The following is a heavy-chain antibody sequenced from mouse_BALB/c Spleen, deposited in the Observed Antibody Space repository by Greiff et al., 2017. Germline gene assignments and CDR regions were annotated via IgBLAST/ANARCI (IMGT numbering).Heavy chain of an antibody. Sequence: EVKLMESGGGLVKPGGSLKLSCAASGFTFSSYAMSWVRQTPEKRLEWVASISSGGSYTYYPDSVKGRFTISRDNAKNTLYLQMSSLKSEDTAMYYCARRDGYAMDYWGQGTSVTVSS. V-gene: IGHV5-6*03. CDR3: ARRDGYAMDY. D-gene: IGHD2-3*01. CDR2: ISSGGSYT. CDR1: GFTFSSYA. J-gene: IGHJ4*01.